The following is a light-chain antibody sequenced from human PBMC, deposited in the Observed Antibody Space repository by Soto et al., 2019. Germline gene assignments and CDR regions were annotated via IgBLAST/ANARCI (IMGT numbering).Light chain of an antibody. Sequence: EFVSTQSPGTLSLSPGERATLSCRASQSVTKSLAWYQQKPGQAPRLLIYGASSRATGIPDRFSGSGSGTDFTLTISRLEPEDFAVYYCQQYGGSPRTFGQGTKVDIK. CDR2: GAS. J-gene: IGKJ1*01. CDR1: QSVTKS. V-gene: IGKV3-20*01. CDR3: QQYGGSPRT.